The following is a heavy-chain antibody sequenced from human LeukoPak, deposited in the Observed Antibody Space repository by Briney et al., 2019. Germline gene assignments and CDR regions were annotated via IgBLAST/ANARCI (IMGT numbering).Heavy chain of an antibody. D-gene: IGHD3-10*01. CDR1: GGSISSYY. CDR2: IYYSGST. V-gene: IGHV4-59*01. Sequence: SETLSLTCTVSGGSISSYYWSWIRQPPGKGLEWIGYIYYSGSTNYNPSLKSRVTISVDTSKNQFSLKLSSVTAADTAVYYCARGDPMLRGVVDEIDPWGQGTLVTVSS. J-gene: IGHJ5*02. CDR3: ARGDPMLRGVVDEIDP.